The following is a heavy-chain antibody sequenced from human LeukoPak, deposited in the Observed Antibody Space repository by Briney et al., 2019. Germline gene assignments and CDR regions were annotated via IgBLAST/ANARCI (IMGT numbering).Heavy chain of an antibody. CDR3: AREGKGLELWVDWFDP. J-gene: IGHJ5*02. D-gene: IGHD1-7*01. Sequence: GGSLRLSCAASGFTFSDYYMSWIRQAPGKGLEWVSYISSSGNIIYYADSVKGRFTISRDNAKNSLYLQMNSLRAEDTAVYYCAREGKGLELWVDWFDPWGQGTLVTVSS. CDR1: GFTFSDYY. V-gene: IGHV3-11*04. CDR2: ISSSGNII.